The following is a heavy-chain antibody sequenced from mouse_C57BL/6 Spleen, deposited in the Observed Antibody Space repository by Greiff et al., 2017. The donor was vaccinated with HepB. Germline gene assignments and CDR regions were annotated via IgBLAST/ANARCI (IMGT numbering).Heavy chain of an antibody. J-gene: IGHJ1*03. Sequence: VQLQQSGAELARPGASVKMSCKASGYTFTSYTMHWVKQRPGQGLEWIGYINPSSGYTKYNQKFKDKATLTADKSYSTAYMQLSSLTSEDSAVYYCARWGGKGYFDVWGTGTTVTVSS. D-gene: IGHD1-1*02. CDR2: INPSSGYT. CDR3: ARWGGKGYFDV. CDR1: GYTFTSYT. V-gene: IGHV1-4*01.